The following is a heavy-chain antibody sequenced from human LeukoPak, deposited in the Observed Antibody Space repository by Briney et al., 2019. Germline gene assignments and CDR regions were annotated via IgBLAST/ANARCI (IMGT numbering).Heavy chain of an antibody. D-gene: IGHD4-17*01. CDR2: IYYSGST. CDR1: GGSISSYY. V-gene: IGHV4-59*08. J-gene: IGHJ4*02. Sequence: SETLSLTCTVSGGSISSYYWSWIRQPAGKGLEWIGYIYYSGSTNYNPSLKSRVTISVDTSKNQFSLKLSSVTAADTAVYYCARHLGDFSNAYFDYWGQGTLVTVSS. CDR3: ARHLGDFSNAYFDY.